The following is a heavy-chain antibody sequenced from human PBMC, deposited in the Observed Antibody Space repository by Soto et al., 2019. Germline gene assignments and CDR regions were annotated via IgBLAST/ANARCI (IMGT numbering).Heavy chain of an antibody. CDR1: GFTFSSYA. J-gene: IGHJ3*02. CDR3: AKGTAPYYYDSSGYYEAFDI. D-gene: IGHD3-22*01. Sequence: PGGSLRLSCAASGFTFSSYAMSWVRQAPGKGLEWVSAISGGGGSTYYADSVKGRFTISRDNSKNTLYLQMNSLRAEDTAVYYCAKGTAPYYYDSSGYYEAFDIWGQGTMVTVSS. CDR2: ISGGGGST. V-gene: IGHV3-23*01.